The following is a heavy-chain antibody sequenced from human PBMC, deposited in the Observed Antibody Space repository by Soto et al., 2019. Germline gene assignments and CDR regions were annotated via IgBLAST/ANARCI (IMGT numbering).Heavy chain of an antibody. CDR1: GYTFTGYY. CDR2: INPNSAGT. J-gene: IGHJ4*02. D-gene: IGHD2-15*01. V-gene: IGHV1-2*02. CDR3: ARVNVVVVAATREYYFDY. Sequence: ASVKVSCKASGYTFTGYYMHWVRQAPGQGLEWMGWINPNSAGTNYAQKFQGRVTMTRDTSISTAYMELSRLRSDDTAVYYCARVNVVVVAATREYYFDYWGQGALVTVAS.